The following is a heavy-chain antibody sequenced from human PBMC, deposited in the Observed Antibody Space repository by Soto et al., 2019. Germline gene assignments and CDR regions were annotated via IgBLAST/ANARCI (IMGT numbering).Heavy chain of an antibody. D-gene: IGHD4-17*01. CDR1: GYSFTSYW. CDR3: ARYSGYDLRVTKPDYGDYARKDYYYYYMDV. Sequence: PGESLKISCKGSGYSFTSYWIGWVRQMPGKGLEWMGIIYPGDSDTRYSPSFQGQVTISADKSISTAYLQWSSLKASDTAMYYCARYSGYDLRVTKPDYGDYARKDYYYYYMDVWGKGTTVTVSS. J-gene: IGHJ6*03. V-gene: IGHV5-51*01. CDR2: IYPGDSDT.